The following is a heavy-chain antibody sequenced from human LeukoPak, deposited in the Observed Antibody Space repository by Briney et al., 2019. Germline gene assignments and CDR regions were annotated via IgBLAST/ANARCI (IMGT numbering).Heavy chain of an antibody. Sequence: SETLSLTCTVSGGSISIDNYYWTWIRQPPGKGLEWVVCIYHRGSTYYGPSLKSRVTISLARSKNQFSLNLSAVTAADTAVYDCARELIGITMVRGGRVDVWGQGTTVTVSS. V-gene: IGHV4-30-2*01. CDR1: GGSISIDNYY. CDR2: IYHRGST. CDR3: ARELIGITMVRGGRVDV. D-gene: IGHD3-10*01. J-gene: IGHJ6*02.